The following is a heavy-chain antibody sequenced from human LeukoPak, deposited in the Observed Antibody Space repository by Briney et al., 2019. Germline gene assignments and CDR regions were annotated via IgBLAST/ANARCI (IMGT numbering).Heavy chain of an antibody. D-gene: IGHD1-1*01. CDR3: ARDRDTTGYYYMDV. J-gene: IGHJ6*03. CDR1: GYTFTAYY. V-gene: IGHV1-2*06. CDR2: IDPNNGGT. Sequence: ASVKVSCKASGYTFTAYYLYWVRQAPGQGLEWMGRIDPNNGGTNYAQKFQGRVTMTRDTSINTAYMELSRLRSDDTAVYYCARDRDTTGYYYMDVWGKGTTVTVSS.